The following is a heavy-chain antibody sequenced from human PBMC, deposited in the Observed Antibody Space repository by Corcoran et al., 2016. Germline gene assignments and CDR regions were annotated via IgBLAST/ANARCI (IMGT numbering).Heavy chain of an antibody. V-gene: IGHV1-58*01. J-gene: IGHJ6*02. CDR3: AAGGQLVPPPYYYYGMDV. CDR1: GFTFTSSA. D-gene: IGHD6-6*01. CDR2: IVVGSGNT. Sequence: QMQLVQSGPEVKKPGTSVKVSCKASGFTFTSSAVQWVRQARGQRLEWIGWIVVGSGNTNYAQKFQERVTITRDMSTSTAYMELSSLRSEDTAVYYCAAGGQLVPPPYYYYGMDVWGQGTTVTVSS.